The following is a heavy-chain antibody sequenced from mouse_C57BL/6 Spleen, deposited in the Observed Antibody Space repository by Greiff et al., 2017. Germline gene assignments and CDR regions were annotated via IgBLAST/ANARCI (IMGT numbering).Heavy chain of an antibody. CDR2: INPYNGGT. CDR1: GYTFTDYY. V-gene: IGHV1-19*01. J-gene: IGHJ4*01. Sequence: VQLQQSGPVLVKPGASVKMSCKASGYTFTDYYMNWVKQSHGKSLEWIGVINPYNGGTSYNQKFKGKATLTVDKSSSTAYMELNSLTSEDSAVYYCARFGTTVTYAMDYWGQGTSVTVSS. CDR3: ARFGTTVTYAMDY. D-gene: IGHD1-1*01.